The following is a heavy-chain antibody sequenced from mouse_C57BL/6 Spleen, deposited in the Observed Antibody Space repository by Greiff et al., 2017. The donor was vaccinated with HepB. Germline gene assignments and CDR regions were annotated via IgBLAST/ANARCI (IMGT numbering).Heavy chain of an antibody. J-gene: IGHJ4*01. D-gene: IGHD2-5*01. CDR2: IDPSDSET. Sequence: QVQLKQPGAELVRPGSSVKLSCKASGYTFTSYWMHWVKQRPIQGLEWIGNIDPSDSETHYNQKFKDKATLTVDKSSSTAYMQLSSLTSEDSAVYYCARYSNYVRYYYAMDYWGQGTSVTVSS. CDR3: ARYSNYVRYYYAMDY. CDR1: GYTFTSYW. V-gene: IGHV1-52*01.